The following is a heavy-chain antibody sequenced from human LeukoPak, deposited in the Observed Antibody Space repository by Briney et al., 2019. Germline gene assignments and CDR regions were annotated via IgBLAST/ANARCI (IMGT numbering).Heavy chain of an antibody. CDR2: ISWDGGST. CDR3: AKGGSFIVGATDYFDY. CDR1: GFTFDDYT. D-gene: IGHD1-26*01. V-gene: IGHV3-43*01. J-gene: IGHJ4*02. Sequence: GGSLRLSCAASGFTFDDYTMHWVRQAPGKGLEWVSLISWDGGSTYYADSVKGRFTISRDNSKNSLYLQMNSLRTEDTALYYCAKGGSFIVGATDYFDYWGQGTLVTVSS.